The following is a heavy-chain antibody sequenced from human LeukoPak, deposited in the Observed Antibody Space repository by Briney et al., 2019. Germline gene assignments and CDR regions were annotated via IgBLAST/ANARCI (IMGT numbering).Heavy chain of an antibody. CDR3: AIHSGSYRPFDY. D-gene: IGHD1-26*01. V-gene: IGHV5-10-1*01. CDR2: IAPSDSYT. CDR1: GYSFTTYW. Sequence: GESLRISCKGSGYSFTTYWISWVRQMPGKGLEWMGRIAPSDSYTNYSPSFQGHVTISADKSISTAYLQWSSLKASDTGMYYCAIHSGSYRPFDYWGQGTLVTVSS. J-gene: IGHJ4*02.